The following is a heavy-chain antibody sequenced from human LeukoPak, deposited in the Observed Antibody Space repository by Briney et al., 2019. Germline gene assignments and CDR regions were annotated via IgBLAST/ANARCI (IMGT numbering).Heavy chain of an antibody. CDR3: ARVVTPRYCSTTRCYWKGWFDP. CDR2: IIPILGTA. V-gene: IGHV1-69*13. J-gene: IGHJ5*02. D-gene: IGHD2-2*01. CDR1: GGTLSGYA. Sequence: ASVKVSCKASGGTLSGYAISWVRQAPGQGLEWMGGIIPILGTANYAQKFQGRVTITADESKGTAYMELSSLRSDDTAVYNCARVVTPRYCSTTRCYWKGWFDPWGQGTLVTVSS.